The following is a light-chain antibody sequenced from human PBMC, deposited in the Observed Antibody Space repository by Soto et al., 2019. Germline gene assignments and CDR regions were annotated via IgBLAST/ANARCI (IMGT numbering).Light chain of an antibody. CDR1: QTVNNW. CDR3: QQANPFPLT. Sequence: DIQMTQSPSSVSASVGDRVTITCRASQTVNNWLAWYQQRPGKAPKLLIYASSTLQGGVPSRFSGSGSGTDFTLTISSLQPEDFATYYCQQANPFPLTFGGGTKVDIK. V-gene: IGKV1-12*01. CDR2: ASS. J-gene: IGKJ4*01.